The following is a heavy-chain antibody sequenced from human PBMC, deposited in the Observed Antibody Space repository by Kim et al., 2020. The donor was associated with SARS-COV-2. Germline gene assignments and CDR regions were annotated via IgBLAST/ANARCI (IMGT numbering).Heavy chain of an antibody. J-gene: IGHJ6*02. Sequence: GGSLRLSCAASGFTFSTYAMSWVRQAPGKGLEWVSGISGSDDATYHAGSVKGRFTISRDNSNNTLYLQMNSLRAEDTAVYYCAKDLGGYDGSGCPWFYYYYGMDVWGQGTTVTVSS. CDR1: GFTFSTYA. CDR3: AKDLGGYDGSGCPWFYYYYGMDV. D-gene: IGHD3-10*01. V-gene: IGHV3-23*01. CDR2: ISGSDDAT.